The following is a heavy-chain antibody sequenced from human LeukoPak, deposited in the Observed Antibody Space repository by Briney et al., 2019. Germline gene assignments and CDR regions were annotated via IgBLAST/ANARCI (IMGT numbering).Heavy chain of an antibody. V-gene: IGHV3-23*01. J-gene: IGHJ4*02. CDR1: GFIFSNYA. Sequence: GGSLRLSCAASGFIFSNYAMSWVRQAPGKGLEWVSAITGSGGSTYYADSVKGRFTISRDNSKNTLYLQMNSLRAEDTAVYYCAKWGDYDVLTGYYVSDYWGQGTQVTVSS. CDR2: ITGSGGST. D-gene: IGHD3-9*01. CDR3: AKWGDYDVLTGYYVSDY.